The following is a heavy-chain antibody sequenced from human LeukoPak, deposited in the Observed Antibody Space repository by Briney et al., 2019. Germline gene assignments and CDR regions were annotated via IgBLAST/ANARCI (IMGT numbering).Heavy chain of an antibody. CDR3: AREYSSGLSWFDP. CDR1: GGSISSYY. V-gene: IGHV4-59*01. Sequence: SETLSLTCTVSGGSISSYYWSWIRQPPGKGLEWIGYICYNGNTNYNPSLKSRVTISVDTSKNQFSLKLSSVTAADTAVYFCAREYSSGLSWFDPWGQGTLVTVSS. CDR2: ICYNGNT. D-gene: IGHD6-19*01. J-gene: IGHJ5*02.